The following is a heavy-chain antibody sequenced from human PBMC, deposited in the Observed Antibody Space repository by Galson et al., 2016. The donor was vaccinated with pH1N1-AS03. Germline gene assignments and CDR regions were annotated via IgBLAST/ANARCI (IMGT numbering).Heavy chain of an antibody. J-gene: IGHJ2*01. Sequence: SETLSLTCTVSGGSIGVSYWSWIRQSPGRGVEWIGYFYYIANTKYSPSLKSRVTISVDTSKNQFSLNLTSVTAADTAVYYCAKLRRGPWYLYLWGRGTMVTVSS. V-gene: IGHV4-59*12. CDR1: GGSIGVSY. D-gene: IGHD4-17*01. CDR2: FYYIANT. CDR3: AKLRRGPWYLYL.